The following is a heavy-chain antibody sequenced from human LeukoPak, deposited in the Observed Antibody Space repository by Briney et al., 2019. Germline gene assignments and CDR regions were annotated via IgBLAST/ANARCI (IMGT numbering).Heavy chain of an antibody. V-gene: IGHV3-23*01. CDR2: VSGGGDRT. D-gene: IGHD2-2*01. CDR3: ARDGCSSTSCLFDY. J-gene: IGHJ4*02. Sequence: GSLRLSCAASGFTFSSYPMTWVRQTPGKGPGWVSSVSGGGDRTVYVDAVKGRFTISRDNAKNSLYLQMNSLRAEDTAVYYCARDGCSSTSCLFDYWGQGTLVTVSS. CDR1: GFTFSSYP.